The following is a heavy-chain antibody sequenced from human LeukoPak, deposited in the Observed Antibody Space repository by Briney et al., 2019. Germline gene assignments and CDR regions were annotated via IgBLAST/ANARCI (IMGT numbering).Heavy chain of an antibody. CDR1: GFTFSSYG. CDR3: AKYYYYSGSLDS. Sequence: TGGSLRLSCAASGFTFSSYGMHWVRQAPGKGLEWVAFIRYDGSNKYYADSVKGRFTISRDNAKNSLYLQMNSLRAEDTAMYYCAKYYYYSGSLDSWGQGTLVTVSS. D-gene: IGHD3-10*01. V-gene: IGHV3-30*02. J-gene: IGHJ4*02. CDR2: IRYDGSNK.